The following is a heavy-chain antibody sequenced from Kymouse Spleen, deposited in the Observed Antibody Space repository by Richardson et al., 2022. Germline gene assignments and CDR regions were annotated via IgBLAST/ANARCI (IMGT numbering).Heavy chain of an antibody. CDR3: ARQIWSGYYTSFDY. V-gene: IGHV4-39*01. D-gene: IGHD3-3*01. J-gene: IGHJ4*02. Sequence: QLQLQESGPGLVKPSETLSLTCTVSGGSISSSSYYWGWIRQPPGKGLEWIGSIYYSGSTYYNPSLKSRVTISVDTSKNQFSLKLSSVTAADTAVYYCARQIWSGYYTSFDYWGQGTLVTVSS. CDR2: IYYSGST. CDR1: GGSISSSSYY.